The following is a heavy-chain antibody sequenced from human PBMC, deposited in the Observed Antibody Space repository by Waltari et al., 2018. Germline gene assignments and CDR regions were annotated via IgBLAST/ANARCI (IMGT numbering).Heavy chain of an antibody. J-gene: IGHJ6*04. V-gene: IGHV3-74*01. Sequence: EVQLVESGGGVVQPGGSLRLACAASGFIFSDYWIHWAGQAAGKGLVWVSRITPDGRGATYADSVRGRFTISRDNPTRTVYLEMNSLTDEDTAVYYCAKTGGSGRPADLDVWGKGTTVIVSS. D-gene: IGHD6-25*01. CDR2: ITPDGRGA. CDR3: AKTGGSGRPADLDV. CDR1: GFIFSDYW.